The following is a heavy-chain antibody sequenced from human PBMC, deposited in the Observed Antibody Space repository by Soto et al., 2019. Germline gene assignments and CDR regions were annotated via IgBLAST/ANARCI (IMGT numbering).Heavy chain of an antibody. V-gene: IGHV4-34*01. CDR2: INHSGST. CDR1: GGSFSGYY. D-gene: IGHD2-15*01. CDR3: ARVSIVVVVAAPANDAFDI. J-gene: IGHJ3*02. Sequence: SETLSLTCAVYGGSFSGYYWSWIRQPPGKGLEWIGEINHSGSTNYNPSLKSRVTISVDTSKNEFSLKLSSVTAADTAVYYCARVSIVVVVAAPANDAFDIWGQGTMVTVSS.